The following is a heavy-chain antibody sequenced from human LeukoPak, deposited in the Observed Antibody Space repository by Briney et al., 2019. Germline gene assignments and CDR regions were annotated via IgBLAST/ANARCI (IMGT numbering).Heavy chain of an antibody. CDR1: GYTFTSYD. CDR2: MNPNSGNT. Sequence: GASVKVSCKASGYTFTSYDINWVRQATGQGLEWMGWMNPNSGNTGYAQKFQGRVTMTRNTSISTAYMELSSLRSEDTAVYYWARGGGIVGATKADYWGQGTLVTVSS. J-gene: IGHJ4*02. CDR3: ARGGGIVGATKADY. D-gene: IGHD1-26*01. V-gene: IGHV1-8*01.